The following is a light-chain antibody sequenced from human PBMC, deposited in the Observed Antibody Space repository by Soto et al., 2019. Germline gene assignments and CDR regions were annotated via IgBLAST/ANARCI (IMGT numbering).Light chain of an antibody. CDR2: GAT. CDR1: HRVNSF. Sequence: EIVMTQSPSYRSLSXGDRATLPCRARHRVNSFIAWEQQTPSQAPRLLNDGATTGATGPPTRSSGGAARTDITLTITRLQPEYSAEYYHQRYGPSITFGQGTRLENK. J-gene: IGKJ5*01. CDR3: QRYGPSIT. V-gene: IGKV3-15*01.